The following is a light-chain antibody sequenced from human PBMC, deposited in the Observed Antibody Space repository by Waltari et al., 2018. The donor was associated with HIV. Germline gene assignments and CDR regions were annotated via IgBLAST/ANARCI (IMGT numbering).Light chain of an antibody. CDR3: SSYAGSNNVV. CDR2: EVS. CDR1: SSDVGGYKY. J-gene: IGLJ2*01. V-gene: IGLV2-8*01. Sequence: QSVLTQPPSASGSPGQSVTISCTGTSSDVGGYKYVSWYQQHPGKAPKLMIYEVSKRPSGAPDRFSGSKSGNTASLTVSGLQAEDEADYCCSSYAGSNNVVFGGGTKLTVL.